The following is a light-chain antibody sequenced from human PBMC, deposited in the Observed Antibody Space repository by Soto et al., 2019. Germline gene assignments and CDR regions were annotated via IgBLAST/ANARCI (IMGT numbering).Light chain of an antibody. Sequence: DIQMTQSPSSLSASVGVRVTITCRASQSVSNYLNWYQQKPGKAPTLLIYAASTLQSGVPSRISGSGSGTDFTLTISSLQPEDFETYYCQQDLRPPLTFGPGTNLDIK. CDR1: QSVSNY. J-gene: IGKJ3*01. CDR2: AAS. V-gene: IGKV1-39*01. CDR3: QQDLRPPLT.